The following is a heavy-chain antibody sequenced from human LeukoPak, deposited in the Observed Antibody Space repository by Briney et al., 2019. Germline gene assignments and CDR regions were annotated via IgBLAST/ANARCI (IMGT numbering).Heavy chain of an antibody. CDR2: IAVSSTYT. Sequence: GGSLRLSCAASGFTSSDYYMTWIRQAPGKGLEWLSYIAVSSTYTSYADSVKGRFTISRDNARNSLYLQTNSLRAEDTAVYYCGRAKYGMDVWGQGTTVIVSS. J-gene: IGHJ6*02. CDR3: GRAKYGMDV. V-gene: IGHV3-11*05. CDR1: GFTSSDYY.